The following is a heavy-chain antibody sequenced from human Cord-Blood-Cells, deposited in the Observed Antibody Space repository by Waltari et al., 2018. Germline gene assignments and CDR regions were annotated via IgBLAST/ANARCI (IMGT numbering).Heavy chain of an antibody. CDR1: GFSLSTSGVG. CDR2: IYWDDDK. D-gene: IGHD6-19*01. Sequence: QITLKESGPTLVKPTQTLTLTCTFSGFSLSTSGVGVGWIRQPPGKALEWLALIYWDDDKRYSPSLKGRLTITKDTSKNQVVLTMTNMDPVDTATYYCAHRRVGWATYYFDYWGQGTLVTVSS. J-gene: IGHJ4*02. V-gene: IGHV2-5*02. CDR3: AHRRVGWATYYFDY.